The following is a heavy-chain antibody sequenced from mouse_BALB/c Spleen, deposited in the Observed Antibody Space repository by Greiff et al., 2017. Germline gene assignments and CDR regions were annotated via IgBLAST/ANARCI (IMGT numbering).Heavy chain of an antibody. V-gene: IGHV5-17*02. J-gene: IGHJ1*01. CDR1: GFTFSSFG. Sequence: EVQLVESGRGLVQPGGSRKLSCAASGFTFSSFGMHWVRQAPEKGLEWVAYISSGSSTIYYADTVKGRFTISRDNPKNTLFLQMTSLRSEDTAMYYGARTGPYWYFDVWGAGTTVTVSS. CDR2: ISSGSSTI. CDR3: ARTGPYWYFDV. D-gene: IGHD4-1*01.